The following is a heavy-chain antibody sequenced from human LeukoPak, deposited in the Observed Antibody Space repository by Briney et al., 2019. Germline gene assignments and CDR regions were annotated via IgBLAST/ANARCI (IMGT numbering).Heavy chain of an antibody. Sequence: GGSLRLSCAASGFTFSTYSMNWVRQAPGKGLEWVSYISSSSSTIYYADSVKGRFTISRDNAKNSLYLQMNSLRAEDTAVYYCAKERGYDYVWGSYEDYFDYWGQGTLVTVSS. D-gene: IGHD3-16*01. CDR2: ISSSSSTI. J-gene: IGHJ4*02. CDR1: GFTFSTYS. CDR3: AKERGYDYVWGSYEDYFDY. V-gene: IGHV3-48*01.